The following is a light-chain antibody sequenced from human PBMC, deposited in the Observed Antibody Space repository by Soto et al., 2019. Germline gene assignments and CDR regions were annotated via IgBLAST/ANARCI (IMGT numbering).Light chain of an antibody. CDR1: QSVSNSF. CDR3: QQYNHWPPWT. V-gene: IGKV3D-7*01. Sequence: VILAHSPGTLSFSTGEIAALSFRAIQSVSNSFLSLYQHKALQSPRLLIYPASARAIGIPDRFSGSGSGTEFTLTITSLQSEDFAVYYCQQYNHWPPWTFGQGTKVDTK. CDR2: PAS. J-gene: IGKJ1*01.